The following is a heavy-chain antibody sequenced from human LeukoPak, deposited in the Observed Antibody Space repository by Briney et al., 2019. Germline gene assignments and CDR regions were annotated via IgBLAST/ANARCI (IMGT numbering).Heavy chain of an antibody. J-gene: IGHJ5*02. Sequence: GGSLRLSCAASGFTFSNFAMTWVRQAPAGRGLEWVSTISDSGGSTHYADSVKGRFTVSRDNSKRTLYLQMHSLRADDTAVYYCAKDYIGSGRPSYNWFDPWAREPWSPSPQ. D-gene: IGHD3-10*01. CDR3: AKDYIGSGRPSYNWFDP. V-gene: IGHV3-23*01. CDR2: ISDSGGST. CDR1: GFTFSNFA.